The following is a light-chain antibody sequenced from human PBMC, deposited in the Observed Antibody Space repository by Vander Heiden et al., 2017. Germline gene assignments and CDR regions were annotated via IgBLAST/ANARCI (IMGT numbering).Light chain of an antibody. V-gene: IGLV1-44*01. J-gene: IGLJ2*01. CDR1: SSNIGSNT. CDR3: VAWDDSLNSQV. CDR2: SNN. Sequence: QSVLTQPPSASGTPGQRVTISCSGSSSNIGSNTVNWYQQLPGTAPKLLIYSNNQRPSGVPDRLSGSKSGTSASLAISGLQSEDEADYYCVAWDDSLNSQVFGGGTKLTGL.